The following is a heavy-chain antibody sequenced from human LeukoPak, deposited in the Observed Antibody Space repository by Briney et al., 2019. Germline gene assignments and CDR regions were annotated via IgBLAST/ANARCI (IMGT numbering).Heavy chain of an antibody. CDR2: IKEDGTET. J-gene: IGHJ4*02. V-gene: IGHV3-7*03. CDR1: GFMFSSSW. CDR3: AKEGRSLQTY. D-gene: IGHD5-24*01. Sequence: PGGSLRLSCAASGFMFSSSWMSWVRLAPGKGLEWVANIKEDGTETYYVDSVKGRFTISRDNAKNSLYLQMNSLRVEDTAVYYCAKEGRSLQTYWGQGTLVTVYS.